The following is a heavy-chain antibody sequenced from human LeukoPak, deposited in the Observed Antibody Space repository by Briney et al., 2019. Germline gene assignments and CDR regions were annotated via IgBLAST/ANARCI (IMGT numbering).Heavy chain of an antibody. CDR3: ARHPPRPTWDFDY. CDR1: GYSIGSGYY. Sequence: PSETLSLTCTVSGYSIGSGYYWDWIRQTPGKGLEWVGSIHHSGATYYNPSLKSRVTISMDSPRDQFSLTLSSATAADTALYFCARHPPRPTWDFDYWGQGTLVIVSS. J-gene: IGHJ4*02. CDR2: IHHSGAT. V-gene: IGHV4-38-2*02. D-gene: IGHD1-26*01.